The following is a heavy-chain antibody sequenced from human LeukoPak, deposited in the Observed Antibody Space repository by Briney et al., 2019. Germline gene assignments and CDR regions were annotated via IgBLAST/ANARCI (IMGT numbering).Heavy chain of an antibody. CDR3: ARGPGIAVAAFDP. CDR1: GGSFSGYY. J-gene: IGHJ5*02. CDR2: INHSGST. D-gene: IGHD6-19*01. V-gene: IGHV4-34*01. Sequence: SETLSLTCAVYGGSFSGYYWSWIRQPPGKGLEWIGEINHSGSTNYNPSLESRVTISVDTSKNQFSLKLSSVTAADTAVYYCARGPGIAVAAFDPWGQGTLVTVSS.